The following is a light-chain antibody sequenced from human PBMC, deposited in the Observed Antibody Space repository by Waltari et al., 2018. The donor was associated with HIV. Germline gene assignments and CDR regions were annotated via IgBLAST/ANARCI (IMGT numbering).Light chain of an antibody. J-gene: IGLJ1*01. CDR2: EVS. Sequence: QSALTQPASVSGSPGQSITISCPGTSSDVGGYNYVSWYQQHPGQAPKLMIYEVSNRPSGVSNRFSGSKSGNTASLTISGLQAEDEADYYCSSYTSSSTLVFGTGTKVTVL. V-gene: IGLV2-14*01. CDR3: SSYTSSSTLV. CDR1: SSDVGGYNY.